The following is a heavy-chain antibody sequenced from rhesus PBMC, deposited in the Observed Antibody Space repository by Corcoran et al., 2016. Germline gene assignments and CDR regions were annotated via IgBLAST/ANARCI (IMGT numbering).Heavy chain of an antibody. CDR3: ARDPGGSYWSDYYGGFDY. CDR1: GGSFTGYY. V-gene: IGHV4-165*01. D-gene: IGHD3-22*01. J-gene: IGHJ4*01. Sequence: QVQLQESGPGLVKPSETLSLSCAASGGSFTGYYWGWLRHPPGKGLEWIGYISGSSRSTDYNPSLKSRVTISTDTSKNQFSLKLSSVTAADTAVYYCARDPGGSYWSDYYGGFDYWGQGVLVTVSS. CDR2: ISGSSRST.